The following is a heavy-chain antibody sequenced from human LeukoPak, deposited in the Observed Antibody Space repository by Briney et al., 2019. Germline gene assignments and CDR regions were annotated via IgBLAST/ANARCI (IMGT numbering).Heavy chain of an antibody. V-gene: IGHV3-7*01. CDR3: ARDPSRGYNYGYGDY. D-gene: IGHD5-18*01. CDR2: IKQDRSEK. Sequence: GGSLRLSCAASGFTFSTYWMSWVRQAPGKGLEWVARIKQDRSEKYYVDSVKGRFTIARDNAKNSLYLQMNSLRAEDTAVYYCARDPSRGYNYGYGDYWGQGTLVIVSS. CDR1: GFTFSTYW. J-gene: IGHJ4*02.